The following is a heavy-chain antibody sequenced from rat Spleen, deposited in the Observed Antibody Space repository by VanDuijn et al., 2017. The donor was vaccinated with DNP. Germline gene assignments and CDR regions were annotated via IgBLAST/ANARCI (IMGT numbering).Heavy chain of an antibody. Sequence: EVQLVESGGGLVQPGRSLKLSCAASGFTFSNYDMAWVRQAPTKGLEWVASISPSGGSTYYRDSVKGRFTVSRDNAKSTLYLQMDSLRSEDTATYYCARHRGTYPHYVMDAWGQGASVTVSS. J-gene: IGHJ4*01. CDR2: ISPSGGST. V-gene: IGHV5-25*01. CDR3: ARHRGTYPHYVMDA. CDR1: GFTFSNYD. D-gene: IGHD2-5*01.